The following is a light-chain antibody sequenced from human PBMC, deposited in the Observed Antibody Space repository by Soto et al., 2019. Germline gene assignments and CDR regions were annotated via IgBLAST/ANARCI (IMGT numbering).Light chain of an antibody. V-gene: IGKV1-9*01. CDR2: ASS. CDR1: QGISSY. J-gene: IGKJ5*01. Sequence: DIQLTQSPSFLSASVGDRVTISCRASQGISSYLAWYQQTPGKAPKPLIYASSTLQSGVPSRFSGSGSGTEFTLTIGSLQPEDFATYYCQQLNTFPVTFGQGTRLDI. CDR3: QQLNTFPVT.